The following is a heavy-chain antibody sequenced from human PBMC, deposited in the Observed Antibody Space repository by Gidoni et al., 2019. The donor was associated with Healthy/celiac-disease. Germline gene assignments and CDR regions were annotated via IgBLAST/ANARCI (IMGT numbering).Heavy chain of an antibody. CDR3: ARDAVDHFDY. Sequence: EVQVVESAGGLIQPVGSLRLSCAASGFTVSSKYMSWVRQAPGKGLEWVSVMYSGGSTYYADSVKGRFTISRDNSKNTLYLQMNSLRAEDTAVYYCARDAVDHFDYWGQGTLVTVSS. D-gene: IGHD2-21*01. CDR2: MYSGGST. V-gene: IGHV3-53*01. CDR1: GFTVSSKY. J-gene: IGHJ4*02.